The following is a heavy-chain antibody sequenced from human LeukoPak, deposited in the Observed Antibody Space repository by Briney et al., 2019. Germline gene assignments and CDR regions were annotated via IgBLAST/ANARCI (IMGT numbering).Heavy chain of an antibody. D-gene: IGHD3-3*01. CDR3: AREGYDSL. Sequence: SQTLCLTCTVSGGSISSGNYYWSWSRQPAGKGLEWIGHIYTSGSTNYNPSLNSRVTISVDTSKNQFSLKLSSLTAADTAVYYCAREGYDSLWGQGTLVTVSS. CDR1: GGSISSGNYY. V-gene: IGHV4-61*09. J-gene: IGHJ4*02. CDR2: IYTSGST.